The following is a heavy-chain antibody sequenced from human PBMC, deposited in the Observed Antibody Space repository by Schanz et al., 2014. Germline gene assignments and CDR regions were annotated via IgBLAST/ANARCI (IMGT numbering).Heavy chain of an antibody. CDR1: GFAFSSYG. Sequence: EVQLVESGGGLIQPGGSLRLSCAASGFAFSSYGMNWLRQAPGKGLEWVSNIPWNGAAIGYAGSVRGRFTISRDSAKNTLYLQMNSLRAEDTAVYHCVSSGSYSSYAFWGQGTLVTVSS. D-gene: IGHD3-10*01. J-gene: IGHJ4*02. CDR3: VSSGSYSSYAF. CDR2: IPWNGAAI. V-gene: IGHV3-48*04.